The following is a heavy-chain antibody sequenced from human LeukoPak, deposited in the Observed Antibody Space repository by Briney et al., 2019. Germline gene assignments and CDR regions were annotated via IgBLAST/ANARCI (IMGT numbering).Heavy chain of an antibody. Sequence: GGSLRLSCAASGFTVSSNYMSWVRQAPGKGLEWGSVIYSGGSTYYADSVKGRFTISRDNSKNTLYLQMNSLRAEDTAVYYCASWLRLDAFDIWGQGTMVTVSS. CDR1: GFTVSSNY. V-gene: IGHV3-66*01. CDR2: IYSGGST. CDR3: ASWLRLDAFDI. J-gene: IGHJ3*02. D-gene: IGHD3-9*01.